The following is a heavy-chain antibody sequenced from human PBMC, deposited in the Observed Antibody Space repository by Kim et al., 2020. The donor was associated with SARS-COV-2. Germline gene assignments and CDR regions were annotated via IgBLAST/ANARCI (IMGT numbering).Heavy chain of an antibody. CDR1: GFTFDDYA. V-gene: IGHV3-9*01. CDR2: ISWNSGSI. Sequence: GGSLRLSCAASGFTFDDYAMHWVRQAPGKGLEWVSGISWNSGSIGYADSVKGRFTISRDNAKNSLYLQMNSLRAEDTALYYCAKGRSPSFYYGMDVWGQGTTVTVSS. CDR3: AKGRSPSFYYGMDV. J-gene: IGHJ6*02.